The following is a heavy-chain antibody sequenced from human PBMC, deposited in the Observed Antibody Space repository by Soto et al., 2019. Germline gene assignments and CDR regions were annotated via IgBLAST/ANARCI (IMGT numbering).Heavy chain of an antibody. V-gene: IGHV4-31*03. CDR1: GGAISSGGYY. CDR2: IYYSGST. CDR3: ARDSCSGGTCYFDH. D-gene: IGHD2-15*01. J-gene: IGHJ4*02. Sequence: QVQLQESGPGLVKPSQTLSLTCTVSGGAISSGGYYWSWIRQHPGKGLEWIGYIYYSGSTFYSPSLKSRVTISVDRSKNQFSLKLSSATAADTAVYFCARDSCSGGTCYFDHWGQGTLVTVSS.